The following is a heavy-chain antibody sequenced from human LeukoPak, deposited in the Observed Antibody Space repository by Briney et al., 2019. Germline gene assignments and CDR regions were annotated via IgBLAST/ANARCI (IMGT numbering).Heavy chain of an antibody. CDR2: INTNTGNP. CDR1: GYTFTNYA. CDR3: ARVATLAGYYMPDY. Sequence: ASVKVSCKASGYTFTNYAMNWVRRAPGQGLEWMGWINTNTGNPTYAQGFTGRSVFSLDTSVSTAYLQISSLKAEDTAVYYCARVATLAGYYMPDYWGQGTLVTVSS. V-gene: IGHV7-4-1*02. D-gene: IGHD3-9*01. J-gene: IGHJ4*02.